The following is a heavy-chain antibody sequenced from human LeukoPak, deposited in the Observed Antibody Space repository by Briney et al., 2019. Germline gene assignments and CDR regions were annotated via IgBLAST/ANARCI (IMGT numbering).Heavy chain of an antibody. J-gene: IGHJ4*02. D-gene: IGHD6-13*01. CDR2: ISSGGNT. Sequence: GGSLRLSCAASGFTFVSYTMNWVRQAPGKGLEWVSGISSGGNTYYADSVKGRFTISRDNSENTLNLQMNSLRAEDTAIYYCAKARAGDITAAFNYWGQGTLVTVSS. V-gene: IGHV3-23*01. CDR1: GFTFVSYT. CDR3: AKARAGDITAAFNY.